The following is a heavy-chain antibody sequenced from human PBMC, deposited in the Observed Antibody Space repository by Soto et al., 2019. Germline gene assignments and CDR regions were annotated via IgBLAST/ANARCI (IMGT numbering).Heavy chain of an antibody. Sequence: ASVEVSCKASGYTFTSYGISWVRQAPGQGLEWMGWISAYNGNTNYAQKLQGRVTMTTDTSTSTAYMELRSLRSDDTAVYSCARDRILFQDIVVAPRHFDIWGQGTMVTISS. J-gene: IGHJ3*02. CDR1: GYTFTSYG. V-gene: IGHV1-18*04. CDR3: ARDRILFQDIVVAPRHFDI. CDR2: ISAYNGNT. D-gene: IGHD2-15*01.